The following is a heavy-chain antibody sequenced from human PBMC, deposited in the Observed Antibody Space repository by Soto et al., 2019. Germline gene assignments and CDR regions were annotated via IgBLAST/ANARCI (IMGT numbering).Heavy chain of an antibody. J-gene: IGHJ4*02. CDR3: VTHGLGVPSPPYLDN. CDR1: GGTFSGYA. V-gene: IGHV1-69*01. CDR2: FVPLFGTT. Sequence: QLVQSGSELKKPGSSVKVSCQASGGTFSGYALTWVRQAPGQGLEWMGEFVPLFGTTNYAQKFPSRITITADESTRTAYMEMNTLTSDDSAAYYSVTHGLGVPSPPYLDNSGQGTLVVVSS.